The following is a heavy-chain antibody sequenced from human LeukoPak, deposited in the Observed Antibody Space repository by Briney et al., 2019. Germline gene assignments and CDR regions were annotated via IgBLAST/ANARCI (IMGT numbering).Heavy chain of an antibody. CDR1: GFTFSDYY. CDR3: ARAAGWFDP. Sequence: PGGSLRLSCAASGFTFSDYYMTWIRQAPGKGLEWVSYISSSSNNIHYANSVRGRFTNSRDNAKNSVYLQMNSLRAEDTAIYYCARAAGWFDPWGQGTLVTVSS. CDR2: ISSSSNNI. J-gene: IGHJ5*02. V-gene: IGHV3-11*01.